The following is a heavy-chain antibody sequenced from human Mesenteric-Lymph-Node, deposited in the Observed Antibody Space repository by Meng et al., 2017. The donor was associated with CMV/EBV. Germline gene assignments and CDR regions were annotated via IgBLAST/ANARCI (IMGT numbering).Heavy chain of an antibody. CDR3: AKDTGYRPYYFDF. CDR1: GFTFGSYG. D-gene: IGHD5-18*01. Sequence: GGSLRLSCAASGFTFGSYGMHWVRQAPGKGLEWVAFIGYHGRSQLFVDSVKGRFTISRDNSKNTLYLQMNSLRAEDTAVYYCAKDTGYRPYYFDFWGQGTLVTVSS. V-gene: IGHV3-30*02. J-gene: IGHJ4*02. CDR2: IGYHGRSQ.